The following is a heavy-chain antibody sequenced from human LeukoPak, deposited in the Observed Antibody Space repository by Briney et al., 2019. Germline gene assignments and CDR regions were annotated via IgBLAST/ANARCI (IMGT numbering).Heavy chain of an antibody. CDR1: GHTFKRYS. CDR2: ISSSSSTI. J-gene: IGHJ4*02. CDR3: VSGLFDDYSLDY. D-gene: IGHD3-16*01. V-gene: IGHV3-48*04. Sequence: GGSLRLSCAASGHTFKRYSKNWLRQAPGKGLEWVSYISSSSSTIYYADSVKGRFTISRDNPRNSLYLQMSSRRAEDTAGYYSVSGLFDDYSLDYWGQGTLVTVSS.